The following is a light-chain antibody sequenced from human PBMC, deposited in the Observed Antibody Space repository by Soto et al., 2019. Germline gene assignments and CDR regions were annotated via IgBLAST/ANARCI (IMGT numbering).Light chain of an antibody. CDR2: RND. CDR1: SSNIGINF. V-gene: IGLV1-47*01. Sequence: QSVLTQPPSASATPGQRVTISCSGSSSNIGINFIYWYQHLPGTAPKLLMYRNDQRPSGVPDRFSGSKSGTSASLAISGLRSEDEVDYYCSAWDDSLAGVIFGGGTKLTVL. CDR3: SAWDDSLAGVI. J-gene: IGLJ2*01.